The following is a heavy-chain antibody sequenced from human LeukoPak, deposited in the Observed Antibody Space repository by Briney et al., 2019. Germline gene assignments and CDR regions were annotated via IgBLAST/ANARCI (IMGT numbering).Heavy chain of an antibody. Sequence: SETLSLTCTVSGGSISSSSYYWGWIRQPPGKGLEWIGEIYHSGSTNYNPSLKSRVTISVDKSKNQFSLKLSSVTAADTAVYYCARDVGATRVFDYWGQGTLVTVSS. CDR2: IYHSGST. J-gene: IGHJ4*02. CDR3: ARDVGATRVFDY. V-gene: IGHV4-39*07. CDR1: GGSISSSSYY. D-gene: IGHD1-26*01.